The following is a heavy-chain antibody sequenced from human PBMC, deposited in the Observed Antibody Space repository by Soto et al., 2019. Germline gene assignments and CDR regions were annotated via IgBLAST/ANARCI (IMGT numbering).Heavy chain of an antibody. J-gene: IGHJ5*02. CDR2: IKQDGSEK. D-gene: IGHD3-3*01. V-gene: IGHV3-7*03. CDR3: ARTRSFGVVIT. Sequence: GGSLRLSCAASGFTFSSYGMSWVRQAPGKGLEWVANIKQDGSEKYYVDSVKGRFTISRDNAKNSLYLQMNSLRAGDTAVYYCARTRSFGVVITWGQGTLVTVSS. CDR1: GFTFSSYG.